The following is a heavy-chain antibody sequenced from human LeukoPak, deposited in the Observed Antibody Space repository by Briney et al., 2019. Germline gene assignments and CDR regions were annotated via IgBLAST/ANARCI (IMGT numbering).Heavy chain of an antibody. V-gene: IGHV3-11*06. CDR3: ARDRYCSGGSCYGWFDP. J-gene: IGHJ5*02. CDR2: ISSSSSYT. CDR1: GFTFSNVW. D-gene: IGHD2-15*01. Sequence: PGGSLRLSCAASGFTFSNVWMSWIRQAPGKGLEWVSYISSSSSYTKYADSVKGRFTISRDNAKNSLYLQMNSLRAEDTAVYHCARDRYCSGGSCYGWFDPWGQGTLVTVSS.